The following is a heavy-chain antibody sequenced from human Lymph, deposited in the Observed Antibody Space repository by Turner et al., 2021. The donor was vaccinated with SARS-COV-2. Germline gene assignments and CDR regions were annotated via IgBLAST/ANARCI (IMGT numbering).Heavy chain of an antibody. Sequence: EVQLMESGGGLVQPGRSLRLSCAASGFTFDDYAMHWVRQAPGKGLGWVSGISWNSGSIGYAASVKGRFTISRDNAKNSLYLQMNSLRAEDTAFYYCAKDRGGEQLVRLFDYWGQGTLVTVSS. CDR1: GFTFDDYA. CDR2: ISWNSGSI. D-gene: IGHD6-6*01. V-gene: IGHV3-9*01. CDR3: AKDRGGEQLVRLFDY. J-gene: IGHJ4*02.